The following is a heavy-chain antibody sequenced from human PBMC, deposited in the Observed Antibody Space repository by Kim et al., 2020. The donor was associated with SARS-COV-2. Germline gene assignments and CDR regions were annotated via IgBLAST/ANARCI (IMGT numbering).Heavy chain of an antibody. CDR1: GFTFSSYS. V-gene: IGHV3-48*04. CDR2: ISSSSSTI. CDR3: ARDLMGGPPLGGYYDSSGYLNYYYYGMDV. Sequence: GGSLRLSCAASGFTFSSYSMNWVRQAPGKGLEWVSYISSSSSTIYYADSVKGRFTISRDNAKNSLYLQMNSLRAEDTAVYYCARDLMGGPPLGGYYDSSGYLNYYYYGMDVWGQGTTVTVSS. D-gene: IGHD3-22*01. J-gene: IGHJ6*02.